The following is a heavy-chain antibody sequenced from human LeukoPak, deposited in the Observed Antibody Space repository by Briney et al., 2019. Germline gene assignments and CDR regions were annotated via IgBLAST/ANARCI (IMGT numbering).Heavy chain of an antibody. CDR2: ISYGASNK. CDR1: GFTFSAFA. Sequence: GGSLRLSCAASGFTFSAFAMHWARQAPGKGLEWVAAISYGASNKYYAVSVRGRFTISRDYSRNTLFLQMNSLRADDTAVYYCARGTTDIVAEISDAFDIWGQGTVVTVSS. V-gene: IGHV3-30-3*01. J-gene: IGHJ3*02. CDR3: ARGTTDIVAEISDAFDI. D-gene: IGHD5-12*01.